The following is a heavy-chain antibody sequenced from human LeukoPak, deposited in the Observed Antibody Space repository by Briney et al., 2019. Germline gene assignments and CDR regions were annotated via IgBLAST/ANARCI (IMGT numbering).Heavy chain of an antibody. V-gene: IGHV4-34*01. CDR1: GGSFSGYY. Sequence: PSETLSLTCAVYGGSFSGYYWSWIRQPPGKGLEWIGAINHSGSTNYNPSLKSRVTISVDQSKNQFSLKLSSVTAADTAVYYCAIDCSSTSCYRAPAGYWGQGTLVTVSS. D-gene: IGHD2-2*01. CDR2: INHSGST. J-gene: IGHJ4*02. CDR3: AIDCSSTSCYRAPAGY.